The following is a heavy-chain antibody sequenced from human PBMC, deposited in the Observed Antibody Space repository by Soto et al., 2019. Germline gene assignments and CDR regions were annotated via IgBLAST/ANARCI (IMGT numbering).Heavy chain of an antibody. CDR3: ARVVPGAEAWFGP. CDR1: GYTFSNYG. V-gene: IGHV1-18*01. J-gene: IGHJ5*02. CDR2: ISLYSDGT. Sequence: GPVKVSCKTSGYTFSNYGITWVRQAPGQPLEWLGWISLYSDGTNHAQKFQGRVSMTTDTSTTTAYMELRSLRSDDTAVYYCARVVPGAEAWFGPWGQGTLVTVSS. D-gene: IGHD2-2*01.